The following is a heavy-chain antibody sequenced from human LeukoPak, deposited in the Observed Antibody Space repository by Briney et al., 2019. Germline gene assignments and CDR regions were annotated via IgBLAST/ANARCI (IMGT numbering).Heavy chain of an antibody. V-gene: IGHV3-48*03. CDR3: ARDRDYGDASFDY. CDR2: ISSSGSTI. D-gene: IGHD4-17*01. CDR1: GFTFSSYE. J-gene: IGHJ4*02. Sequence: PGGSLRLSCAASGFTFSSYEMNWVRQAPGKGLEWVSYISSSGSTIYYADSVKGRFTISRDNAKNSLYLQMNSLRAEDTAVYYCARDRDYGDASFDYWGQGTLVTVSS.